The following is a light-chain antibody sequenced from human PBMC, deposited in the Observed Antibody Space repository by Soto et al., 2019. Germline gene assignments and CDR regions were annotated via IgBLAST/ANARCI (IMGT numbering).Light chain of an antibody. V-gene: IGKV3D-15*01. J-gene: IGKJ5*01. CDR2: GAS. Sequence: EIVMTQSPATLSVSPGEVATLSCRASQSVSSYLAWYQQNPGQAPRRLIYGASTRATGIPARFSGSGSGTEFTLTISRLQSEDFAVYFFQQYNNWPPITFGQGTRLEIK. CDR3: QQYNNWPPIT. CDR1: QSVSSY.